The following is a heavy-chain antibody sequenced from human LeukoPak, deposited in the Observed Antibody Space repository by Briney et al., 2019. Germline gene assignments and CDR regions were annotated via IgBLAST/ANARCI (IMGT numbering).Heavy chain of an antibody. V-gene: IGHV3-7*01. D-gene: IGHD6-13*01. J-gene: IGHJ3*02. CDR2: IKQDGSEK. Sequence: GGSLRLSCAASGFTFSSYWMSWVRQAPGKGLEWVANIKQDGSEKYYVDSVKGRFTISRGNAKNSLYLQMNSLRAEDTAVYYCARDDGSSWSSPDAFDIWGQGTMVTVSS. CDR1: GFTFSSYW. CDR3: ARDDGSSWSSPDAFDI.